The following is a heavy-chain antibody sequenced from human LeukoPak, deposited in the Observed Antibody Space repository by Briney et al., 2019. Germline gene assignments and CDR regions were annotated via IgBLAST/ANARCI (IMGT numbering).Heavy chain of an antibody. CDR3: ARHRPGIAVAGMEDYFDY. J-gene: IGHJ4*02. CDR2: ISSSSSYI. CDR1: GFTFSSYE. Sequence: PGGSLRLSCAASGFTFSSYEMNWVRQAPGKGLEWVSYISSSSSYIYYADSVKGRFTISRDNAKNSLYLQMNSLRAEDTAVYYCARHRPGIAVAGMEDYFDYWGQGTLVTVPS. D-gene: IGHD6-19*01. V-gene: IGHV3-21*05.